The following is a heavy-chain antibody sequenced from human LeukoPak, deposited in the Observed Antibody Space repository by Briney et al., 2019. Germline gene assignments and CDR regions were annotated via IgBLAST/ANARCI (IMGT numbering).Heavy chain of an antibody. CDR1: GYTFTGYQ. CDR2: INPNSGGT. J-gene: IGHJ5*02. V-gene: IGHV1-2*02. D-gene: IGHD5-18*01. Sequence: ASVKVSCKASGYTFTGYQVHWVRQAPGQGLEWMGWINPNSGGTNSAQKFQGRVTMTRDTSISTAYMELSGLTSDDTAIYYCPRYRPCTATMWFDTWGQGTLVTVSS. CDR3: PRYRPCTATMWFDT.